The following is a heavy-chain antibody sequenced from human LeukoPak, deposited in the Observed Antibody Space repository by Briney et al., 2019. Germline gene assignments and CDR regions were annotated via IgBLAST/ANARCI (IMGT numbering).Heavy chain of an antibody. V-gene: IGHV3-33*01. D-gene: IGHD6-19*01. CDR3: ARDDSGWVDY. CDR2: IWYDGTNK. Sequence: GRSLRLSCAASGFTFSSYAMHWVRQAPGKGLEWVSVIWYDGTNKYYADSVKGRFTISRDNSKNTLYLQMNSLRAEDTAVYYRARDDSGWVDYWGQGTLVTVSS. J-gene: IGHJ4*02. CDR1: GFTFSSYA.